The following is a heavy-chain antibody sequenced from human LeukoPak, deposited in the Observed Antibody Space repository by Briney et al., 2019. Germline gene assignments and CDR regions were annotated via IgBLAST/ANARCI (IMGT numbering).Heavy chain of an antibody. J-gene: IGHJ4*02. Sequence: PWETLSLTCAVYGGSFSGYWSWIRQPPGKGLEGIGEINHSGSTNYNPSLKSRVTISVDTSKNQFSLKLSSVTAADTAVYYCARVRIQLWLFDYRGQGTLVTVSS. D-gene: IGHD5-18*01. CDR3: ARVRIQLWLFDY. V-gene: IGHV4-34*01. CDR2: INHSGST. CDR1: GGSFSGY.